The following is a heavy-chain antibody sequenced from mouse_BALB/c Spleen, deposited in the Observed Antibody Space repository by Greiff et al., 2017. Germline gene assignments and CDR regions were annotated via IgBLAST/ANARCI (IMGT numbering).Heavy chain of an antibody. Sequence: EVKVVESGGGLVKPGGSLKLSCAASGFAFSSYDMSWVRQTPEKRLEWVAYISSGGGSTYYPDTVKGRFTISRDNAKNTLYLQMSSLKSEDTAMYYCARESRGYYEDYWGQGTTLTVSS. J-gene: IGHJ2*01. V-gene: IGHV5-12-1*01. CDR1: GFAFSSYD. D-gene: IGHD2-3*01. CDR2: ISSGGGST. CDR3: ARESRGYYEDY.